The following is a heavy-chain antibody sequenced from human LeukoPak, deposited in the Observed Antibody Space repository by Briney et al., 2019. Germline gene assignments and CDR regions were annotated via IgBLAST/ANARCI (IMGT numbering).Heavy chain of an antibody. CDR3: ARAGGLRFLESFDP. Sequence: GRSLRLSCAASGFTFSSYAMHWVRQAPGKGLEWVADISYDGSNKYYADSVKGRFTISRDNSKNTLYLQMNSLRAEDTAVYYCARAGGLRFLESFDPWGQGTLVTVSS. V-gene: IGHV3-30-3*01. CDR2: ISYDGSNK. CDR1: GFTFSSYA. D-gene: IGHD3-3*01. J-gene: IGHJ5*02.